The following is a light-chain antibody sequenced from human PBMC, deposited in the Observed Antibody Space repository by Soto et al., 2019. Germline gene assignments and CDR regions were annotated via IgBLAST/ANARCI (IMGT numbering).Light chain of an antibody. Sequence: EIVLTQSPGTLSLSPGERATLSCRASQSVSSSYLAWYQQKPGQAPRLLIYDTSIRCTGIPDRFSGSGSATDSTLTISRLQHEDFALYYCQQYSSPRGFGGGTKVEIK. CDR3: QQYSSPRG. V-gene: IGKV3-20*01. J-gene: IGKJ4*01. CDR1: QSVSSSY. CDR2: DTS.